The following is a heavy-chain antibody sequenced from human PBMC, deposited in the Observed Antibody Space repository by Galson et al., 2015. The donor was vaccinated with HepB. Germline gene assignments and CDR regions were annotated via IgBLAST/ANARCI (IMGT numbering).Heavy chain of an antibody. CDR1: GYTFTNYA. Sequence: SVKVPCKASGYTFTNYAIHWVRQAPGQGLECVGWINSANGNTRYSQKFQGRVAFTRDTSASTAYMELSSLRSDDTGVYYCTRSYYIHDAFDIWGQGTMVTVSS. CDR2: INSANGNT. V-gene: IGHV1-3*01. CDR3: TRSYYIHDAFDI. J-gene: IGHJ3*02. D-gene: IGHD1-26*01.